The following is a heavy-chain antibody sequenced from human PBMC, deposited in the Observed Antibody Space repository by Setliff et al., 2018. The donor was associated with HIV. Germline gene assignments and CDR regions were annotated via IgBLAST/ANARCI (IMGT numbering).Heavy chain of an antibody. Sequence: SETLSLTCTVSGGSISSGSYYWSWIRQPAGKGLEWIGRIYTSGSTNYNPSLKSRVTISVDTSKNQFSPKLRSVTAADTAVYYCAREIGDYYDSSGYYPPTDYYYGMDVWGQGTTVTVSS. J-gene: IGHJ6*02. CDR3: AREIGDYYDSSGYYPPTDYYYGMDV. CDR1: GGSISSGSYY. D-gene: IGHD3-22*01. V-gene: IGHV4-61*02. CDR2: IYTSGST.